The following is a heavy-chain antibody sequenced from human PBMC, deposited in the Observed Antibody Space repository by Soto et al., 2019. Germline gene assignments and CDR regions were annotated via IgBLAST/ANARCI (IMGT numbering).Heavy chain of an antibody. CDR2: TYDDGRT. V-gene: IGHV4-30-2*01. Sequence: QLQLQESGSGLVKPSQTLSLTCAVSGGSISSGGYSWTWIRQPPGKGLEWIGYTYDDGRTDYNPALTIRVTISVDRSKNQFALWLSSVTAADAAVYYCVRCRGPCDSWGQGTLVTVSS. CDR1: GGSISSGGYS. CDR3: VRCRGPCDS. J-gene: IGHJ4*02.